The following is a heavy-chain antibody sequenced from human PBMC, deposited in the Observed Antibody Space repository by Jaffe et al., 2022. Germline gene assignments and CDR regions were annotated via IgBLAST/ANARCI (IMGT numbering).Heavy chain of an antibody. CDR1: GGSISSSSYY. V-gene: IGHV4-39*01. CDR2: IYYSGST. CDR3: ARHTGLGWYFDL. D-gene: IGHD2-8*02. J-gene: IGHJ2*01. Sequence: QLQLQESGPGLVKPSETLSLTCTVSGGSISSSSYYWGWIRQPPGKGLEWIGSIYYSGSTYYNPSLKSRVTISVDTSKNQFSLKLSSVTAADTAVYYCARHTGLGWYFDLWGRGTLVTVSS.